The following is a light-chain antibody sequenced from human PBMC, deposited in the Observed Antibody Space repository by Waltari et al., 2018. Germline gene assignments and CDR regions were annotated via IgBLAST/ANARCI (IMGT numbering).Light chain of an antibody. CDR3: LMYMGSGIWV. Sequence: QTVVTQEPSLSVSPGGTVTLTCALSSGSISSTSYVSWYRQTPGQAHGPLIYKVNSRPAGVPDRFSGSFLGNKAALTITGAQADDESDYYCLMYMGSGIWVFGGGTKVTVL. J-gene: IGLJ2*01. CDR1: SGSISSTSY. V-gene: IGLV8-61*01. CDR2: KVN.